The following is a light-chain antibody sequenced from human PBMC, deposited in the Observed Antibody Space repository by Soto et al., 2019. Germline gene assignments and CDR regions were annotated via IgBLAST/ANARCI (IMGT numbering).Light chain of an antibody. Sequence: DIQMTQSPSTLSASVGDRATITCRASQSISSWLAWYQQKPGKAPKLLIYKASSLESGVPSRFSGSGSGTEFTLTISSLQPADFAPYYCQQYNSYPWTFGQGTKVEIK. CDR2: KAS. V-gene: IGKV1-5*03. J-gene: IGKJ1*01. CDR3: QQYNSYPWT. CDR1: QSISSW.